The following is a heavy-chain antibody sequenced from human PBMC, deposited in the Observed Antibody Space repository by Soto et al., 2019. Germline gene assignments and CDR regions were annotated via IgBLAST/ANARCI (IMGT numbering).Heavy chain of an antibody. CDR3: AKDFTGQLAYWLEP. CDR1: GFSFTGYY. Sequence: ASVKVSCKASGFSFTGYYIHWLRQAPGQGLEWMGWINAHSGGTEYAQKFQGRVTLTRDTSIATAYLTLTSLTSDDTALYYCAKDFTGQLAYWLEPWGQGTKVTLSS. CDR2: INAHSGGT. J-gene: IGHJ5*02. V-gene: IGHV1-2*02. D-gene: IGHD6-6*01.